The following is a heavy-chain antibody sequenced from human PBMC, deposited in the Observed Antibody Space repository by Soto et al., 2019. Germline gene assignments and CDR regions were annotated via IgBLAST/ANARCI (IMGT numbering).Heavy chain of an antibody. CDR3: ASGGIFDWDY. J-gene: IGHJ4*02. CDR2: IYYSGST. Sequence: SETLSLTCTVSGGSISSGGYYWSWIRQHPGKGLEWIGYIYYSGSTYYNPSLKSRVTISVDTSKNQFSLKLSSVTAADTAVYYCASGGIFDWDYWGQGTLVTVSS. V-gene: IGHV4-31*03. CDR1: GGSISSGGYY. D-gene: IGHD3-16*01.